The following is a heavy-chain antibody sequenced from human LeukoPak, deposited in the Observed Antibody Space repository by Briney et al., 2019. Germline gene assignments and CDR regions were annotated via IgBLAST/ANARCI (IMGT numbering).Heavy chain of an antibody. Sequence: SGGSLRLSCAASGFTFSSYWMHWVRQAPGKGLVWVSRIGSDGSSTSYADSVKGRSTISRDNAKNTLHLQMNTLREEDTAVYYCARGGPYSASDYWGQGTLVTVSS. D-gene: IGHD1-26*01. CDR2: IGSDGSST. CDR3: ARGGPYSASDY. J-gene: IGHJ4*02. CDR1: GFTFSSYW. V-gene: IGHV3-74*01.